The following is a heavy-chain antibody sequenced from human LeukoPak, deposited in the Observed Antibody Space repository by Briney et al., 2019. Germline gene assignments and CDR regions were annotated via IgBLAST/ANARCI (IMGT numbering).Heavy chain of an antibody. CDR3: ARGPPESSSSDY. CDR1: GYSFTNYD. CDR2: VSPDSSKT. J-gene: IGHJ4*02. V-gene: IGHV1-8*01. Sequence: ASVTVSCKASGYSFTNYDINWVRQASGQGLEWKGWVSPDSSKTGYAQQFQGRVIMSVNTSISTVYMDLSSLTSEDTAVYYCARGPPESSSSDYWGQGTLVTVSS. D-gene: IGHD6-13*01.